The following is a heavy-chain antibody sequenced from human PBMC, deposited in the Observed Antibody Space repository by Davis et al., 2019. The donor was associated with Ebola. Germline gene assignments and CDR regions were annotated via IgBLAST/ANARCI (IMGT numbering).Heavy chain of an antibody. CDR1: GGSFSGYY. J-gene: IGHJ5*02. Sequence: PGGSLRLSCAVYGGSFSGYYWSWIRQPPGKGLEWIGSIYYSGSTYYNPSLKSRVTISVDTSKNQFSLKLSSVTAADTAVYYCARGRGSGWYRAYNWFDPWGQGTLVTVSS. V-gene: IGHV4-34*01. CDR2: IYYSGST. CDR3: ARGRGSGWYRAYNWFDP. D-gene: IGHD6-19*01.